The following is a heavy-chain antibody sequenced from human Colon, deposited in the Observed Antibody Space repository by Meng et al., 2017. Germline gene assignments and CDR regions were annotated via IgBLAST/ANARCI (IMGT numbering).Heavy chain of an antibody. J-gene: IGHJ5*02. V-gene: IGHV1-24*01. CDR3: ATLQVPAVLGWFDH. D-gene: IGHD2-2*01. Sequence: QLVQSVPEVKKAGASVKVSWKVSGYTLTELPMNWLRQAPGKGLEWMGGFDPEDGEPMYAQEFQGRVTMTEDNSTETTYMELSNLRSEDTAVYYCATLQVPAVLGWFDHWGQGTLVTVSS. CDR1: GYTLTELP. CDR2: FDPEDGEP.